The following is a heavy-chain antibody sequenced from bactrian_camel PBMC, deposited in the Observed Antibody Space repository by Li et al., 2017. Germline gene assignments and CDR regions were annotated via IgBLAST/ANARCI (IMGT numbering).Heavy chain of an antibody. CDR1: EFRQSSKS. CDR2: ILIGRDIT. J-gene: IGHJ4*01. V-gene: IGHV3S31*01. CDR3: AACDPLEGEGMTAIQALPVNAPPR. D-gene: IGHD3*01. Sequence: DVQLVESGGDSAQSGGSLRLSCAASEFRQSSKSMAWFRQAPGKEREGVGAILIGRDITYYRDSVEGRFTISHDNAKDMLYLQMNSLKPEDTSMYYCAACDPLEGEGMTAIQALPVNAPPRMGPGDPGHRL.